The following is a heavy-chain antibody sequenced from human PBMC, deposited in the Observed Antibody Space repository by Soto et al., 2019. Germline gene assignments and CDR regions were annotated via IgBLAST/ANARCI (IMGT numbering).Heavy chain of an antibody. CDR1: GGSISSYY. CDR3: ARDEFGDLDY. Sequence: QVQLQESGPGLVKPSETLSLTCTVSGGSISSYYWSWIRQPPGKGLEWIGYIYYSGSTNYKPSLKSRVTISVDTSKNQFSLKLSSVTAADTAVYYCARDEFGDLDYWGQGTLVTVSS. J-gene: IGHJ4*02. D-gene: IGHD4-17*01. CDR2: IYYSGST. V-gene: IGHV4-59*01.